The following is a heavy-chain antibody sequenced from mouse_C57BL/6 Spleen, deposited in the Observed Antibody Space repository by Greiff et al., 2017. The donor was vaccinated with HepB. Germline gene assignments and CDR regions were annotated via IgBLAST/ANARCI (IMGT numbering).Heavy chain of an antibody. J-gene: IGHJ3*01. CDR3: ARGGNSDYDGDAY. D-gene: IGHD3-2*02. CDR1: GYTFTGYW. Sequence: VQRVESGAELMKPGASVKLSCKATGYTFTGYWIEWVKQRPGHGLEWIGEILPGSGSTNYKEKFKGKATFTANTSSNTAYMQLSSLTTEDTAIYYCARGGNSDYDGDAYWGQGTLVTVSA. V-gene: IGHV1-9*01. CDR2: ILPGSGST.